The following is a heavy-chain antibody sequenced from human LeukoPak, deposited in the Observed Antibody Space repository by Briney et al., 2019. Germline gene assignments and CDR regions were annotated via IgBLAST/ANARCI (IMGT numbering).Heavy chain of an antibody. D-gene: IGHD3-3*01. J-gene: IGHJ5*02. CDR3: KNSSNGTLQFLEWLQPPFDP. Sequence: GGSLRLSCAASGFTVSSNEMSWVRQAPGKGLEWVSSISGGSTYYADSRKGRFTISRDNSKNTLHLQMNSLRAEDTAVYYCKNSSNGTLQFLEWLQPPFDPWGQGTLVTVSS. V-gene: IGHV3-38-3*01. CDR1: GFTVSSNE. CDR2: ISGGST.